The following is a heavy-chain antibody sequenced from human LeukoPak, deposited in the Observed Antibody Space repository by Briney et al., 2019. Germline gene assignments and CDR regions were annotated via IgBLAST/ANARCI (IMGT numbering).Heavy chain of an antibody. V-gene: IGHV3-23*01. CDR2: ISGSGGGT. J-gene: IGHJ4*02. Sequence: GGSLRLSCAASGFTFSSYAMSWVRQAPGKGLEWVSLISGSGGGTFYADSVKGRFTISRDNSKNTLYLQMNSLRAEDTALYFCAKDTHGSYWGQGTLVTVSS. D-gene: IGHD1-26*01. CDR3: AKDTHGSY. CDR1: GFTFSSYA.